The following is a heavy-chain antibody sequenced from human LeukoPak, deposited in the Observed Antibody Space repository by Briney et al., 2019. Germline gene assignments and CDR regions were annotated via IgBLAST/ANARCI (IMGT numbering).Heavy chain of an antibody. CDR2: ISYDGGIK. CDR3: ASPYYYDSSGLDAFDI. Sequence: GRSLRLSCTASGFTFSSYGMHWVRQAPGKGPEWVAVISYDGGIKYYADPVRGRFTISRDNSKDTLYLQMNNLRPEDTAVYYCASPYYYDSSGLDAFDIWGQGTMVTVSS. CDR1: GFTFSSYG. V-gene: IGHV3-30*03. J-gene: IGHJ3*02. D-gene: IGHD3-22*01.